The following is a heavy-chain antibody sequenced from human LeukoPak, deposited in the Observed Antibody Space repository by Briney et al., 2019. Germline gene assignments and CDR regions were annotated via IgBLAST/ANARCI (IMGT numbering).Heavy chain of an antibody. D-gene: IGHD5-18*01. CDR2: ISYDGSNK. V-gene: IGHV3-30*04. Sequence: GGSLRLSCAASGFTFSSYVMHWVRQAPGKGLEWVAVISYDGSNKYYADSVKGRFTISRDNSKNTLYLQMNSLRAEDTAVYYCARDPGYSYGLYYYYYMDVWGKGTTVTVSS. J-gene: IGHJ6*03. CDR1: GFTFSSYV. CDR3: ARDPGYSYGLYYYYYMDV.